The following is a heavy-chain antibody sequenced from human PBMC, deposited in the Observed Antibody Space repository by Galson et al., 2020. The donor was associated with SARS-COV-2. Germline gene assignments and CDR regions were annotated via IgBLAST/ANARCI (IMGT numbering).Heavy chain of an antibody. Sequence: SETLSLTCTVSGGSISGYNFYWRWLRPHPGKGREWIGDISSSGTTAYNPSLKRRIIITLDSTKNQFPLQVNSVTAADTAVYYCARDYRFTILLESYYYVDVWGKGTTVIVSS. CDR3: ARDYRFTILLESYYYVDV. CDR1: GGSISGYNFY. D-gene: IGHD3-3*01. CDR2: ISSSGTT. V-gene: IGHV4-31*03. J-gene: IGHJ6*03.